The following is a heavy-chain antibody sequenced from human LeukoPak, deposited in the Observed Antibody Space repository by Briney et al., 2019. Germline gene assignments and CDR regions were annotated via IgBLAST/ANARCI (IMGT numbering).Heavy chain of an antibody. V-gene: IGHV4-59*08. CDR3: AGHGYDDDDLSLT. J-gene: IGHJ5*02. D-gene: IGHD3-16*01. CDR1: GGFITNYY. Sequence: SETLSLTCTVSGGFITNYYWDWIRQPPGRGLEWVGYIHSTGATSYNPSLKSRVTMSIDTSKKQFSPKVTSVTAADTAVYYCAGHGYDDDDLSLTWGQGTLVTVSS. CDR2: IHSTGAT.